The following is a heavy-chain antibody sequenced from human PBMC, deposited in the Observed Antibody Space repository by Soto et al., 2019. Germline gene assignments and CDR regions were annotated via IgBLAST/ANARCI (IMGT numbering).Heavy chain of an antibody. CDR3: VRDRGYTGYDLQY. D-gene: IGHD5-12*01. J-gene: IGHJ4*02. V-gene: IGHV3-48*02. CDR1: GVPFSSYA. Sequence: EVQLVESGGGLVQPGGSLRLSCAASGVPFSSYAMNWVRQAPGKGLEWVSYINSGSSTIYYADSAKGRFTISRDNAKNSLYLQMNSLRDEDTAVYFCVRDRGYTGYDLQYWGQGALVAVSS. CDR2: INSGSSTI.